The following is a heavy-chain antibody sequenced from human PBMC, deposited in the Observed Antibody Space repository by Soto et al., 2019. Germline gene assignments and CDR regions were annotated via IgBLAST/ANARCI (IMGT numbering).Heavy chain of an antibody. J-gene: IGHJ4*01. V-gene: IGHV3-33*01. CDR2: IWYDGSNK. D-gene: IGHD6-6*01. Sequence: LRLSCAASGYSFSSYGMHWVRQAPGKGLEWVAVIWYDGSNKYYTDSVKGRFTISRDNSKNTLFLQMNSLRAEDTAVYHCARVKEYSSSTPLLYWRDGTLITVSS. CDR1: GYSFSSYG. CDR3: ARVKEYSSSTPLLY.